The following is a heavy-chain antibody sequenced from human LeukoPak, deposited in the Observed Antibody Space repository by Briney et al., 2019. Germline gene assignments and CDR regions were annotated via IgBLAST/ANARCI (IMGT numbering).Heavy chain of an antibody. CDR2: ISYDGSNK. Sequence: GTSLRLSCAASGFTFSSYAMHWVRQAPGKGLEWVAVISYDGSNKYYADSVKGRFTISRDNSKNTLYLQMNSLRAEDTAVYYCAREAYDFWSGYYYYYYYGMDVWGQGTTVTVSS. V-gene: IGHV3-30-3*01. D-gene: IGHD3-3*01. J-gene: IGHJ6*02. CDR3: AREAYDFWSGYYYYYYYGMDV. CDR1: GFTFSSYA.